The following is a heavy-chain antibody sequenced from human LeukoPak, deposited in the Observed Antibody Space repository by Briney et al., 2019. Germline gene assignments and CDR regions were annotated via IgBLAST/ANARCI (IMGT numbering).Heavy chain of an antibody. Sequence: GGSLRLSCAASGFTFDDYGMSWVRQAPGKGLEWVSGINWNGGSTGYADSVKGRFTISRDNAKNSPYLQMNSLRAEDTALYHCARASSSWYDLGYFDYWGQGTLVTVSS. V-gene: IGHV3-20*01. D-gene: IGHD6-13*01. CDR2: INWNGGST. J-gene: IGHJ4*02. CDR3: ARASSSWYDLGYFDY. CDR1: GFTFDDYG.